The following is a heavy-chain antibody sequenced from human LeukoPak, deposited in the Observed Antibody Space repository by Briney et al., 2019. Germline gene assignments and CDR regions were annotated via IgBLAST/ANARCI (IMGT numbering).Heavy chain of an antibody. CDR2: IKQDGSEK. CDR1: GFTFSSYW. CDR3: ARSRCSGTSCLYFQH. V-gene: IGHV3-7*03. Sequence: GGSLRLSCAASGFTFSSYWMSWVRQAPGKGLEWVANIKQDGSEKYYVDSVKGRFTISRDNAKNSLYLQMNSLRAEDTAVYYCARSRCSGTSCLYFQHWGQGTLVTVSS. J-gene: IGHJ1*01. D-gene: IGHD2-2*01.